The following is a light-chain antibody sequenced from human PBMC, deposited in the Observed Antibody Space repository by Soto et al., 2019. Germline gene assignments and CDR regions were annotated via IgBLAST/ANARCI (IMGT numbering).Light chain of an antibody. J-gene: IGKJ4*01. CDR3: QHYGTSPLP. Sequence: EVVLTQSPGTLSLSPGERATLSCRASQSVSSSFLAWYQHKPGQAPRLLIYGASSRATGIPDRFSGSGSGTEFTLTINRLEPEDFAVYYCQHYGTSPLPFGGGTKVEIK. CDR1: QSVSSSF. V-gene: IGKV3-20*01. CDR2: GAS.